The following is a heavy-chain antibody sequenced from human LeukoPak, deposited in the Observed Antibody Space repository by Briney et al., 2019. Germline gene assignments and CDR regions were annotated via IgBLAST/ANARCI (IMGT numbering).Heavy chain of an antibody. J-gene: IGHJ4*02. Sequence: PGRSLRLSCAASGFTFSSYAMHWVRQAPGKGLEWVAVISYDGSNKYYADSVKGRFTISRDNSKNTLYLQMNSLRAEDTAVYYCALPDYWGQGTLVTVSS. CDR2: ISYDGSNK. V-gene: IGHV3-30-3*01. CDR1: GFTFSSYA. CDR3: ALPDY.